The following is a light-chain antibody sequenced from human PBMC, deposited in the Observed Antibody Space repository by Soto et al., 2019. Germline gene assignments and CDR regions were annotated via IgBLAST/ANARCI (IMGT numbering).Light chain of an antibody. CDR3: QTWGTGIDWV. Sequence: QPVLTQSPSASAPLGASVKLTCTLSIGHSSYAIAWHQQQPEKGPRCLMKLHNDGSYIKGDGIPDRFSGSSSGAERYLTISSLQSEDEADYYCQTWGTGIDWVFGGGTKLTVL. CDR2: LHNDGSY. CDR1: IGHSSYA. J-gene: IGLJ3*02. V-gene: IGLV4-69*01.